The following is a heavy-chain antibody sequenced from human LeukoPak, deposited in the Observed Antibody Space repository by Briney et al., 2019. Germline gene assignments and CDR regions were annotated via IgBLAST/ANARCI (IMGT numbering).Heavy chain of an antibody. Sequence: PGGSLRLSCAASGFTFSSYGMHWVRQAPGKGLEWVTLISYDGSNKYYADSVKGRFTISRDNSKNTLYLQMNSLRAGDTAVYYCAREASDAFDIWGQGTMVTVSS. CDR1: GFTFSSYG. J-gene: IGHJ3*02. CDR3: AREASDAFDI. CDR2: ISYDGSNK. V-gene: IGHV3-30*03.